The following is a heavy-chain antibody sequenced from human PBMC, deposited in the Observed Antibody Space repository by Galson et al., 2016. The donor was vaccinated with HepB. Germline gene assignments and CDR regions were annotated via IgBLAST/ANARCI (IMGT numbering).Heavy chain of an antibody. V-gene: IGHV3-30*18. Sequence: SLRLSCAISGVIFSDHAMHWVRPAPGQGLEWVAVTSSDGSNDYYVDSVKGRFAISRDNSKNTLYLEMNSLRGEETAVYYCGKGGTGIAVPVDLWGQGTLVTVSS. CDR2: TSSDGSND. CDR3: GKGGTGIAVPVDL. D-gene: IGHD1-1*01. J-gene: IGHJ5*02. CDR1: GVIFSDHA.